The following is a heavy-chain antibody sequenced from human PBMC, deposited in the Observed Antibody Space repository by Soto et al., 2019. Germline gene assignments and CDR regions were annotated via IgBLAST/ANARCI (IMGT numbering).Heavy chain of an antibody. CDR1: GYSFTSYW. CDR3: ARQYYYDSSGYYYEHHYYGMDV. J-gene: IGHJ6*02. V-gene: IGHV5-51*01. D-gene: IGHD3-22*01. Sequence: GESLKISCKGSGYSFTSYWIGWVRQMPGKGLEWMGIIYPGDSDTRYSPSFQGQVTISADKSISTAYLQWSSLKASDTAMYYCARQYYYDSSGYYYEHHYYGMDVWGQGTTVTVSS. CDR2: IYPGDSDT.